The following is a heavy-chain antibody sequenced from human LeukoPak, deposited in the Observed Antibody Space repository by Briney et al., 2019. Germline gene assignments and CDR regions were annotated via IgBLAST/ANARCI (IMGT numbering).Heavy chain of an antibody. CDR2: ISGSGGST. CDR3: AKGSHDYSNYPYVVFALIRIYYYYMDV. CDR1: GFTFTSYA. Sequence: GGSLRLSCAASGFTFTSYAMSWVRQAPGKGLEWVSAISGSGGSTYYADSVKGRFTISRDNSKNTLYLQMNSLRAEDTAVYYCAKGSHDYSNYPYVVFALIRIYYYYMDVWGKGTTVTVSS. J-gene: IGHJ6*03. V-gene: IGHV3-23*01. D-gene: IGHD4-11*01.